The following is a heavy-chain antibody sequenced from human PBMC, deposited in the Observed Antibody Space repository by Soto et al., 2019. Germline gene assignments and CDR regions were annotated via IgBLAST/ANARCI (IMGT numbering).Heavy chain of an antibody. V-gene: IGHV4-31*03. CDR2: SYYSGSS. Sequence: QVQLQEAGPGLVKPSQTLSLTCTVSGGSISSGGYYWSWIRQHPGKGLEWIGDSYYSGSSYYNPSLKSRVTIAVDTSKNQLSLKLSSVTAADTAVYYCARDLGGWFGNFDYWGQGTLVTVSS. CDR1: GGSISSGGYY. J-gene: IGHJ4*02. CDR3: ARDLGGWFGNFDY. D-gene: IGHD2-15*01.